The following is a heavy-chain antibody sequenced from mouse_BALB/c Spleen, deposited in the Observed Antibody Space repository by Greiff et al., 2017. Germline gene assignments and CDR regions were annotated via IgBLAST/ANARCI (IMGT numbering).Heavy chain of an antibody. V-gene: IGHV3-6*02. CDR2: ISYDGSN. Sequence: DVQLQASGPGLVKPSQSLSLTCSVTGYSITSGYYWYWIRQFPGNKLEWMGYISYDGSNNYNPSLKNRISITRDTSKNQFFLKLNSVTTEDTATYYCARHLLRLPWFAYWGQGTLVTVSA. D-gene: IGHD1-2*01. J-gene: IGHJ3*01. CDR1: GYSITSGYY. CDR3: ARHLLRLPWFAY.